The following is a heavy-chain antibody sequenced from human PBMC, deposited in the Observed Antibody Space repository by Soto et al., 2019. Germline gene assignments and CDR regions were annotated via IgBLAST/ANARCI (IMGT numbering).Heavy chain of an antibody. CDR3: ARGIVGPAVAETQYYFDY. V-gene: IGHV4-31*03. J-gene: IGHJ4*02. Sequence: PSETLSLTCTVSGGSISSGGYYWSWIRQHPGKGLEWIGYIYYSGSTYYNPSLKSRVTISVDTSKNQFSLKLSSVTAADTAVYYCARGIVGPAVAETQYYFDYWGQGTLVTVSS. CDR2: IYYSGST. D-gene: IGHD6-19*01. CDR1: GGSISSGGYY.